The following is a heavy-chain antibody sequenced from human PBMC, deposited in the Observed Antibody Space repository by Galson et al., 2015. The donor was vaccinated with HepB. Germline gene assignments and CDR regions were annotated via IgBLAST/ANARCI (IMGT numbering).Heavy chain of an antibody. CDR2: IIPIFGTA. V-gene: IGHV1-69*13. D-gene: IGHD3-10*01. J-gene: IGHJ2*01. CDR1: GGTFSSYA. CDR3: ARVGDWGSDWYFDL. Sequence: SVKVSCKASGGTFSSYAISWVRQAPGQGLEWMGGIIPIFGTANYAQKFQGRVTITADESTSTAYMELSSLRSEDTAVYYCARVGDWGSDWYFDLWGRGTLVTVSS.